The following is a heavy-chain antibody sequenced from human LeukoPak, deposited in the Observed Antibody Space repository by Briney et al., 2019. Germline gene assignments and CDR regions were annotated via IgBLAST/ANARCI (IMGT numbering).Heavy chain of an antibody. Sequence: SQTLSLTCAISGDSVSSNTTACNWIRQSPSRGLEWLGRTYYRSKWYNDYAVSVKSRITINPDTSKNHFSLQLNSVTAEDTAVYYCVRGGQGDGYSADEAFDFWGQGTVVTVSS. CDR3: VRGGQGDGYSADEAFDF. D-gene: IGHD5-24*01. CDR1: GDSVSSNTTA. J-gene: IGHJ3*01. V-gene: IGHV6-1*01. CDR2: TYYRSKWYN.